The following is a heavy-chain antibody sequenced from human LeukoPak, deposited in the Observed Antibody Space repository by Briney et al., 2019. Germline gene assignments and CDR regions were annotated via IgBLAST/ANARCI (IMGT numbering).Heavy chain of an antibody. J-gene: IGHJ4*02. V-gene: IGHV3-48*03. Sequence: PGGSLRLSCAASGFTFSSYEMNWVRQAPGKGLEWGSYISSSAGTTYYADSVKGRFTISRDKAKNTLYLQMNSQRAEDTAVYFCARQQQQLWYDWGQGTLVTVSS. CDR2: ISSSAGTT. D-gene: IGHD5-18*01. CDR3: ARQQQQLWYD. CDR1: GFTFSSYE.